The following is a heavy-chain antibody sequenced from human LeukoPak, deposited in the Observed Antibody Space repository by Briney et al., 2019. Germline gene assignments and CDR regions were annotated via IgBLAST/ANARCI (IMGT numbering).Heavy chain of an antibody. CDR1: GFTFSSYA. J-gene: IGHJ4*02. V-gene: IGHV3-23*01. Sequence: GGSLRLSCTVSGFTFSSYAMSWVRQAPGKGLEWVSAISSTGGNTYHADSVKGRFTISRDNSKNTLYLQMNSLRVEDTAVYYCARRGESTNYGDYRFDSWGQGTLVIVSS. CDR2: ISSTGGNT. D-gene: IGHD4-17*01. CDR3: ARRGESTNYGDYRFDS.